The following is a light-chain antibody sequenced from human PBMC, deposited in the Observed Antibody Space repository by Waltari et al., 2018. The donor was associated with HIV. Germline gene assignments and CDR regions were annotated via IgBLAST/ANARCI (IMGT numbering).Light chain of an antibody. V-gene: IGKV3-20*01. J-gene: IGKJ1*01. CDR3: QQFGSSPRT. CDR1: QTITNHY. Sequence: DIVLTQSPDTLSVSPGESATLSCRASQTITNHYLAWFQQKPGQAPRLLIYGASSRAPGVSDRFSGSGSGTDFTLTISRLEPEDFAVYYCQQFGSSPRTFGQGTKVALK. CDR2: GAS.